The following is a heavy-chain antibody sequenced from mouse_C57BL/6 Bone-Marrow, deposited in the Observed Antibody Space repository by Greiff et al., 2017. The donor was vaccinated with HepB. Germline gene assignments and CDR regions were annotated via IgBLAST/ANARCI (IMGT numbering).Heavy chain of an antibody. Sequence: EVQLVESGGDLVKPGGSLKLSCAASGFTFSSYGMSWVRQTPDKRLEWVATISSGGSYTYYPDSVKGRFTISRDNAKNTLYMQMSSLKSEDTAMYYCARPEHFYYFDFWGQGTTLTVSS. V-gene: IGHV5-6*01. CDR1: GFTFSSYG. CDR3: ARPEHFYYFDF. CDR2: ISSGGSYT. J-gene: IGHJ2*01.